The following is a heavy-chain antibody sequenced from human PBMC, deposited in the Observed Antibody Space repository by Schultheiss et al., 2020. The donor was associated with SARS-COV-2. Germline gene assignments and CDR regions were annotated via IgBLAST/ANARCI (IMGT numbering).Heavy chain of an antibody. CDR1: GGSISSGDYY. CDR2: IYYSGST. D-gene: IGHD5-18*01. V-gene: IGHV4-30-4*01. CDR3: ARERGLDSYGHYYFDY. Sequence: TVSGGSISSGDYYWSWIRQPPGKGLEWIGYIYYSGSTYYNPSLKSRVTISVDTSKNQFSLKLSSVTAADTAVYYCARERGLDSYGHYYFDYWGQGTLVTVSS. J-gene: IGHJ4*02.